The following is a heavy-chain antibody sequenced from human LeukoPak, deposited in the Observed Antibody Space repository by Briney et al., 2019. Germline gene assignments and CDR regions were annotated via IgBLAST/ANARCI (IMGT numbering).Heavy chain of an antibody. CDR1: GGSFSGYY. J-gene: IGHJ4*02. CDR2: INHSGST. V-gene: IGHV4-34*01. CDR3: ARHYYFDY. Sequence: RPSETLSLTCAVYGGSFSGYYWSWIRQPPGKGLEWIGEINHSGSTNYNPSLKSRVTISVDTSKKQFSLRLSSVTAADTAVYYCARHYYFDYWGQGTLVTVSS.